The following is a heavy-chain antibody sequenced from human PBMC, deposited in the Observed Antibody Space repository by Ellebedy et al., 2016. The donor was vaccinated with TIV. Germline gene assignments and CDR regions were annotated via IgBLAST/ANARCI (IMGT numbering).Heavy chain of an antibody. CDR3: ARGDDLLAAYKYFDL. CDR1: VRTFTRYG. V-gene: IGHV1-3*01. Sequence: AASVTVSCKASVRTFTRYGFHWVRQAPAQRPEWMGWINAGNGNTEYPQNFQGRVAITRDTSATTCYMELSSLRLEDTGLYFCARGDDLLAAYKYFDLWGQGTLVTVSS. CDR2: INAGNGNT. D-gene: IGHD3-9*01. J-gene: IGHJ4*02.